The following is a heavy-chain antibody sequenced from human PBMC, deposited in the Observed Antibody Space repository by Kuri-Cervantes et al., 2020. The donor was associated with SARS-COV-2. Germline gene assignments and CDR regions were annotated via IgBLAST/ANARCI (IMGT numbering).Heavy chain of an antibody. CDR3: ARRKRTTVITSLGFDY. CDR2: ISWNSGSR. V-gene: IGHV3-9*01. Sequence: GGSLRLSCAASGFTFSSYAMSWVRQAPGKGLEWVSGISWNSGSRGYADSVKGRFTISRDNAKNSLYLQMNSLRAEDTALYYCARRKRTTVITSLGFDYWGQGTLVT. CDR1: GFTFSSYA. D-gene: IGHD4-11*01. J-gene: IGHJ4*02.